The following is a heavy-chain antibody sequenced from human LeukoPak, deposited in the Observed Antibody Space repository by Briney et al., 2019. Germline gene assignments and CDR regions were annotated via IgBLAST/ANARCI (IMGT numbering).Heavy chain of an antibody. CDR3: ARESYYDSGSYSYYYYYGMDV. D-gene: IGHD3-10*01. Sequence: SETLSLTCTVSGGSISSYYWSWIRQPPGKGLEWIGYIYYSGSTNYNPSLKSRVTISVDTSKNQFSLKLSSVTAADTAVYYCARESYYDSGSYSYYYYYGMDVWGQGTTVTVSS. CDR2: IYYSGST. J-gene: IGHJ6*02. V-gene: IGHV4-59*01. CDR1: GGSISSYY.